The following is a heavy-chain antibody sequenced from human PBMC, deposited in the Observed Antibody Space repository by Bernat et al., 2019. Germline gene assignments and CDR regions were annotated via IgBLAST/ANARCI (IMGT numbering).Heavy chain of an antibody. CDR3: ARVHRNPTVTTGYYYYYMDV. Sequence: EVQLVESGGGLVKPGGSLRLSCAASGFTFSSYSMNWVRQAPGKGLEWVSYISCSISNQYYADSVKGRFTISRDNAKNSLYLQMNSLRAEDTAVYYCARVHRNPTVTTGYYYYYMDVWGKGTTVTVSS. J-gene: IGHJ6*03. D-gene: IGHD4-17*01. CDR2: ISCSISNQ. CDR1: GFTFSSYS. V-gene: IGHV3-21*05.